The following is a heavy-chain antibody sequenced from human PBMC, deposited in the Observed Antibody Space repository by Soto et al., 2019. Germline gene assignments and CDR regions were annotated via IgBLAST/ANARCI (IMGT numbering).Heavy chain of an antibody. CDR1: GGSFSGYY. V-gene: IGHV4-31*11. CDR2: IYYSGST. CDR3: ARGAQRITMIVVVPEFGY. J-gene: IGHJ4*02. Sequence: SETLSLTCAVYGGSFSGYYWSWIRQHPGKGLEWIGYIYYSGSTYYNPSLKSRVTISVDTSKNQFPLKLSSVTAADTAVYYCARGAQRITMIVVVPEFGYWGQGTLVTVSS. D-gene: IGHD3-22*01.